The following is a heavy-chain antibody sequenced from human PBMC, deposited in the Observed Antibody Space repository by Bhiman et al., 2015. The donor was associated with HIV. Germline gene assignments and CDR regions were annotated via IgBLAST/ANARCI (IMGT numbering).Heavy chain of an antibody. CDR1: GFTFSSFW. V-gene: IGHV3-7*03. CDR2: IKQDGSEK. J-gene: IGHJ4*02. Sequence: EVQLVESGGGLVQPGESLRLSCAASGFTFSSFWMSWVRQAPGKGLEWVANIKQDGSEKYYVDSVKGRFTISRDNAKNSLYLQMNSLRAEDTALYYCANGHNFWSGFDYWGQGTLVTVSS. CDR3: ANGHNFWSGFDY. D-gene: IGHD3-3*01.